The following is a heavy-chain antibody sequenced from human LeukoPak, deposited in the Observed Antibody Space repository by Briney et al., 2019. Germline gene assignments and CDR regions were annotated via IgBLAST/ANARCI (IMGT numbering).Heavy chain of an antibody. D-gene: IGHD4-17*01. CDR3: ARDRGSDGDLNVAY. CDR2: ISYDGSNK. V-gene: IGHV3-30*04. J-gene: IGHJ4*02. CDR1: GFTFSSYA. Sequence: GGSLRLSCAASGFTFSSYARHWVRQAPGKGLERVAFISYDGSNKYYADSVKGRFTISRDNSKNTLYLQINSLRAEDTAVYYCARDRGSDGDLNVAYWGQGTLVTVSS.